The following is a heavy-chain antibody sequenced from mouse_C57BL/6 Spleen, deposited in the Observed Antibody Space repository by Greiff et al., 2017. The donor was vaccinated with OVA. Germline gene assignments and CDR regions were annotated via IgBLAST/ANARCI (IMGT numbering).Heavy chain of an antibody. Sequence: QVQLKQPGAELVMPGASVKLSCKASGYTFTSYWMHWVKQRPGQGLEWIGEIDPSDSYTNYNQKFKGKSTLTVDKSSSTAYMQLSSLTSEDSAVYYCARGYYYGSSDFDYWGQGTTLTVSS. CDR3: ARGYYYGSSDFDY. CDR1: GYTFTSYW. J-gene: IGHJ2*01. CDR2: IDPSDSYT. V-gene: IGHV1-69*01. D-gene: IGHD1-1*01.